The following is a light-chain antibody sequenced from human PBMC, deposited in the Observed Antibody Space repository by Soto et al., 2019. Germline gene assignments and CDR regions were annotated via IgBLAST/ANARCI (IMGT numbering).Light chain of an antibody. V-gene: IGKV1-33*01. CDR1: QDISNY. CDR2: DAS. Sequence: DLQMTQSPSSLSASVGDRVTITCQASQDISNYLNWYQQEPGKAPKLLICDASNLQTGVPSRFSGSGSGTDFTFTISSLQPEDIATYYCQQYDNLPITFGQGTRLEIK. CDR3: QQYDNLPIT. J-gene: IGKJ5*01.